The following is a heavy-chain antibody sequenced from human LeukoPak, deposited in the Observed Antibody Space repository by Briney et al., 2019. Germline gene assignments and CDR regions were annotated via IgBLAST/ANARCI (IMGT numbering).Heavy chain of an antibody. Sequence: GGSLRLSCAASGFTFSSYWMSWVRQAPGKGLEWVANIKQDGSEKYYVDSVKGRFTISRDNAKNSLYPQMNSLRAEDTAVYFCARESLVSGTTRGNYYYYGMDVWGRGTTVTVSS. CDR3: ARESLVSGTTRGNYYYYGMDV. V-gene: IGHV3-7*01. D-gene: IGHD1-7*01. J-gene: IGHJ6*02. CDR1: GFTFSSYW. CDR2: IKQDGSEK.